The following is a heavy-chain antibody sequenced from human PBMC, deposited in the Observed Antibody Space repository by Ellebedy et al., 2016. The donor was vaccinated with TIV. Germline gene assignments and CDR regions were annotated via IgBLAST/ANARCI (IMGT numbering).Heavy chain of an antibody. CDR2: ISGSGGST. V-gene: IGHV3-23*01. Sequence: GESLKISXAASGFTFSSYAMSWVRQAPGKGLEWVSAISGSGGSTYYADSVKGRFTISRDNSKNTLYLQMNSLRAEDTAVYYCAKDLRYCSSTSCYTVLPHSGAFDIWGQGTMVTVSS. J-gene: IGHJ3*02. CDR3: AKDLRYCSSTSCYTVLPHSGAFDI. CDR1: GFTFSSYA. D-gene: IGHD2-2*02.